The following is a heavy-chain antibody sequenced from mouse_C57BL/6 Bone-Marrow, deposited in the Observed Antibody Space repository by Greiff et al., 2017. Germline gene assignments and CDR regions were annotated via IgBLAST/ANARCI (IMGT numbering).Heavy chain of an antibody. Sequence: QVQLQQSGAELARPGASVKLSCKASGYTFTSYGISWVKQRTGQGLEWIGEIYPRSGNTYYNEKFKGKATLTADKSSSTAYMELRSLTSEDSAVXFCARYYYYGSSYAMDYWGKGTSVTVSS. CDR3: ARYYYYGSSYAMDY. D-gene: IGHD1-1*01. CDR1: GYTFTSYG. CDR2: IYPRSGNT. J-gene: IGHJ4*01. V-gene: IGHV1-81*01.